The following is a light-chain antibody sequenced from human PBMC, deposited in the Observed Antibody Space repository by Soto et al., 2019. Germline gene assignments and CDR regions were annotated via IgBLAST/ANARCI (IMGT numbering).Light chain of an antibody. V-gene: IGKV3-20*01. CDR2: GAS. Sequence: EIVLTQSPGTLSLSPGERATLSCRASQSVSKNFLAWYQHKPGQAPRLLIHGASSRATGIPDRFSGSGSGTDFTLTISRLEPEDFAVYYCQQYGSSPITFGQGTRLEIK. J-gene: IGKJ5*01. CDR1: QSVSKNF. CDR3: QQYGSSPIT.